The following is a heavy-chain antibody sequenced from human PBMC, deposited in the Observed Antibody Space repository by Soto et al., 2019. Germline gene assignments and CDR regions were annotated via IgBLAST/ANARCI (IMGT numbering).Heavy chain of an antibody. V-gene: IGHV1-2*02. D-gene: IGHD2-2*01. CDR2: INPNSGGT. CDR1: GYTFTGDY. Sequence: ASVKVYCTASGYTFTGDYMHWVRQAHGQGLEWMGWINPNSGGTNYAQKFQGRVTMTRDTSISTAYMELSRLRSDDTAVYYCARVEYCSSTSCHYYGMDVWGQGTTVTVSS. J-gene: IGHJ6*02. CDR3: ARVEYCSSTSCHYYGMDV.